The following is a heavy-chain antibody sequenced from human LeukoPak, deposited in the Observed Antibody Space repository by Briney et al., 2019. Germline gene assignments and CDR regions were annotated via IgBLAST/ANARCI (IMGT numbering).Heavy chain of an antibody. D-gene: IGHD3-22*01. CDR2: IGWNSHII. V-gene: IGHV3-9*01. J-gene: IGHJ4*02. CDR3: AKDRDSSGFAPYFDY. CDR1: GFTFNDYA. Sequence: GGSLRLSCAASGFTFNDYAMHWVRQAQGKGLEWVSGIGWNSHIIGYEDSVKGRFTISRDNARNSLSLQMNSLRAEDTAFYYCAKDRDSSGFAPYFDYWGQGILVTVSS.